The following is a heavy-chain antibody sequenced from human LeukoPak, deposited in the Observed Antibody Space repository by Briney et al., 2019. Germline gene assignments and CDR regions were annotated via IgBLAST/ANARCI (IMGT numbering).Heavy chain of an antibody. CDR2: INPNSGGT. Sequence: ASVKVSCKASGYTFTGYYMHWVRQAPGQGLEWMGRINPNSGGTNYAQKFQGRVTMTRDTSISTAYMELSRLRSDDTAVYYCARDLNDFWSGYPDYWGQGTLVTVSS. J-gene: IGHJ4*02. CDR1: GYTFTGYY. V-gene: IGHV1-2*06. D-gene: IGHD3-3*01. CDR3: ARDLNDFWSGYPDY.